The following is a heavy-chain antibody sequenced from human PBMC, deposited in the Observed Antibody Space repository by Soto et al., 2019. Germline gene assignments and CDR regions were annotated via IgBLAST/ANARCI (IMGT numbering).Heavy chain of an antibody. J-gene: IGHJ6*02. V-gene: IGHV3-30-3*01. CDR1: GFTFRSYA. CDR3: ARGDREDNAVVVRARPGEYGVDV. CDR2: ISYDGSNK. Sequence: QVQLVESGGGVVQPGRSLRLSCAASGFTFRSYAMHWVRQAPGKGLECVAVISYDGSNKFYRDSVKGRFTISRDNSKNTLYLQINSLRYDDTAAYYRARGDREDNAVVVRARPGEYGVDVWGPCTTVTVSS. D-gene: IGHD2-15*01.